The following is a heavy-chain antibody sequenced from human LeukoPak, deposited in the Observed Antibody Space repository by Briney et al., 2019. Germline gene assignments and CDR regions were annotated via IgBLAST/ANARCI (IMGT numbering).Heavy chain of an antibody. J-gene: IGHJ6*03. CDR1: GFTFSRYG. V-gene: IGHV3-30*18. Sequence: GGSLRLSCEASGFTFSRYGMHWVRQAPGKGLEWVAVISYDGSNKYYADSVKGRFTISRDNSKNTLYLQMNSLRAEDTAVYYCAKGGSYRNYYYMDVWGKGTTVTVSS. D-gene: IGHD1-26*01. CDR2: ISYDGSNK. CDR3: AKGGSYRNYYYMDV.